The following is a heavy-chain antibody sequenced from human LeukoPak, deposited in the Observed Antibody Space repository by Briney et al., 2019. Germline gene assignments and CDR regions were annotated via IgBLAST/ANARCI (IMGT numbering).Heavy chain of an antibody. D-gene: IGHD3-22*01. V-gene: IGHV3-30-3*01. CDR2: ISYDGSNK. J-gene: IGHJ4*02. CDR3: ARVFPPYYYDSSGYNDY. CDR1: GFTFSSYA. Sequence: PGRSLRLSCAASGFTFSSYAMHWVRQAPGKGLEWVAVISYDGSNKYYADSVKGRFTISRDNSKNTLYLQMNSLRAEDTAVYYCARVFPPYYYDSSGYNDYWGQGTLVTVSS.